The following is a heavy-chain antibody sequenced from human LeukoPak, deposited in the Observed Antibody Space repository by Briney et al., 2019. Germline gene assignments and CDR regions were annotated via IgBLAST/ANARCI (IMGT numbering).Heavy chain of an antibody. J-gene: IGHJ1*01. D-gene: IGHD6-6*01. CDR1: GYTFTSYY. Sequence: ASVKVSCKASGYTFTSYYMHWVRQAPGQGLEWMGIINPSGGSTSYTQKFQGRVTMTRDTSTSTVYMELSSLRSEDTAVYYCARDWVQYSSSSEHFQHWGQGTLVTVSS. V-gene: IGHV1-46*01. CDR3: ARDWVQYSSSSEHFQH. CDR2: INPSGGST.